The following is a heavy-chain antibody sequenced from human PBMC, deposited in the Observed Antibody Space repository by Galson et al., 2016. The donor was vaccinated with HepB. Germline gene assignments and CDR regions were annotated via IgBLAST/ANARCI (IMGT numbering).Heavy chain of an antibody. CDR3: ARGSLARTAAWVRAFDI. Sequence: SVKVSCKVSGYTLTELAMHWVRQAPGKGLEWMGGFDPEDGKTFYAQKFLGRVTMTEDTSTDTAYMELRSLGSDDTAVYYCARGSLARTAAWVRAFDIWGQGTMVTVSS. J-gene: IGHJ3*02. D-gene: IGHD6-6*01. CDR1: GYTLTELA. CDR2: FDPEDGKT. V-gene: IGHV1-24*01.